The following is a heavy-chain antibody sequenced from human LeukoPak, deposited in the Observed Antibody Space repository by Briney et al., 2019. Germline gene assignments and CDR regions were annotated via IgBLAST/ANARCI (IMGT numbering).Heavy chain of an antibody. J-gene: IGHJ3*02. Sequence: SETLSLTCTVSGGSISSYYWSWIRQPPGEGLEWIGYIYYSGSTNYNPSLKSRVTISVDTSKNQFSLKLSSVTAADTAVYYCAREGGRQGYSSGWYEAFDIWGQGTMVTVSS. CDR3: AREGGRQGYSSGWYEAFDI. CDR1: GGSISSYY. V-gene: IGHV4-59*01. CDR2: IYYSGST. D-gene: IGHD6-19*01.